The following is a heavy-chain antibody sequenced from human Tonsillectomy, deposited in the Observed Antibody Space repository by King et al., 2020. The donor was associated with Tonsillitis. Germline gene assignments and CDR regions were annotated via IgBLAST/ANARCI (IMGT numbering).Heavy chain of an antibody. Sequence: QLVQSGGGLIQPGGSLRLSCAASGVTVSSNYMSWVRQAPGKGLEWVSVIYSGGSTYYSDYVKGRFTIPRDNSKNTRYLQMNSLRAEDTAVYYCARGASWAAADAFDIWGQGTMVTVSS. D-gene: IGHD6-13*01. CDR3: ARGASWAAADAFDI. CDR2: IYSGGST. CDR1: GVTVSSNY. V-gene: IGHV3-53*01. J-gene: IGHJ3*02.